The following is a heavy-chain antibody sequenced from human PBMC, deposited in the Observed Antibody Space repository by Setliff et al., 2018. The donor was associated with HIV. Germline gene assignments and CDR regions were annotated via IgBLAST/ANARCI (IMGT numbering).Heavy chain of an antibody. V-gene: IGHV4-59*11. J-gene: IGHJ4*02. CDR1: YGSISGHY. Sequence: SETLSLTCTVSYGSISGHYWTRIRQPPGKGMEWIGYIHHSGGTQYNPSLMSRLTMSVDSSKNQFSLSLSSVTAADTAVYYCARLPDINSWPFDYWARGTLVTVSS. CDR2: IHHSGGT. CDR3: ARLPDINSWPFDY. D-gene: IGHD6-13*01.